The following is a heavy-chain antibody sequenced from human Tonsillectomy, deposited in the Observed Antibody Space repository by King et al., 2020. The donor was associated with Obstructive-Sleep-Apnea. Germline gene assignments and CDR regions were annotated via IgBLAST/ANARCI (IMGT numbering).Heavy chain of an antibody. CDR2: IIPILGIA. J-gene: IGHJ4*02. CDR3: ARDSQVPTITFDY. CDR1: GGTFSSYA. D-gene: IGHD5-12*01. V-gene: IGHV1-69*04. Sequence: QLVQSGAEVKKPGSSVKVSCKASGGTFSSYAISWVRQAPGQGLEWMGRIIPILGIANYAQKFQGRGTITADKSTRTAYMELSSLRSEDTAVYYCARDSQVPTITFDYWGQGTLVTVSS.